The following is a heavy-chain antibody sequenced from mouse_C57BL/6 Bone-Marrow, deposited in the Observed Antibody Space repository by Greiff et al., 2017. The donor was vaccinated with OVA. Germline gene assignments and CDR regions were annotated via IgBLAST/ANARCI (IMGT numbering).Heavy chain of an antibody. J-gene: IGHJ1*03. V-gene: IGHV1-72*01. CDR2: FDPNSGGT. CDR3: ATYYYGSSYGVFDV. Sequence: VQLQQSGAELVKPGASVKLSCKASGYTFTSYWMHWVKQRPGRGLEWIGRFDPNSGGTKYNETFKSKATLTVDTPSSTAYMQLSSLTSEDSAVYYCATYYYGSSYGVFDVWGTGTTVTVSS. CDR1: GYTFTSYW. D-gene: IGHD1-1*01.